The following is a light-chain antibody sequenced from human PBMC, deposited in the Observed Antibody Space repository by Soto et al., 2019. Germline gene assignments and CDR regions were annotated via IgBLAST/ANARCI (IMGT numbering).Light chain of an antibody. Sequence: QAVVTLEPSLTVSPGGTVTLTCALTTGAVTSDYYPNWFQRKPGQALRTLIYRTNNKHSWTPARFSGSLLGGKAALTLSGVQPEDEADYYCVLLCSGEWVFGGGTKLTVL. J-gene: IGLJ3*02. CDR2: RTN. CDR1: TGAVTSDYY. V-gene: IGLV7-43*01. CDR3: VLLCSGEWV.